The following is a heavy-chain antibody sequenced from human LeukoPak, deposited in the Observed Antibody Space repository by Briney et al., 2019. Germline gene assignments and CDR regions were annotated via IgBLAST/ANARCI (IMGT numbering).Heavy chain of an antibody. D-gene: IGHD4-17*01. CDR2: ISYDGSNK. CDR3: ARGGGDYSIFDY. Sequence: GGSLRLSCAASGFTFSSYAMHWVRQAPGKGLEWVAVISYDGSNKYYADSVKGRFTISRDNSKNALYLQMNSLRAEDTAVYYCARGGGDYSIFDYWGQGTLVTVSS. CDR1: GFTFSSYA. J-gene: IGHJ4*02. V-gene: IGHV3-30-3*01.